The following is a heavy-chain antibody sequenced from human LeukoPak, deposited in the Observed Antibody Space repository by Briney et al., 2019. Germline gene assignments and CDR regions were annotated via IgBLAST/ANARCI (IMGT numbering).Heavy chain of an antibody. CDR2: ISGSAGTT. V-gene: IGHV3-23*01. CDR1: GFTFSSYA. CDR3: AKGRVGDFWSGYGYLDL. J-gene: IGHJ2*01. D-gene: IGHD3-3*01. Sequence: GGSLRLSCAASGFTFSSYAMSWVRQAPGKGLEWVSAISGSAGTTYYADSVKGRFTISRDNSKNTPYLQMDSLRAEDTAVYYCAKGRVGDFWSGYGYLDLWGRGTLVTVSS.